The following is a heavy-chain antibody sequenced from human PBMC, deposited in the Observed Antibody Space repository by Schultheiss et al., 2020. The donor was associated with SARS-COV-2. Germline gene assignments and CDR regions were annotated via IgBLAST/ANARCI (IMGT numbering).Heavy chain of an antibody. Sequence: GGSLRLSCAASGFTFSSYGMHWVRQAPGKGLEWVAVIWYDGSNKYYADSVKGRFTISRDNSKNTLYLQMNSLRAEDTAVYYCAKVNWYYYDSSGYYYFDYWGQGTLVTVSS. J-gene: IGHJ4*02. V-gene: IGHV3-33*06. CDR3: AKVNWYYYDSSGYYYFDY. CDR2: IWYDGSNK. D-gene: IGHD3-22*01. CDR1: GFTFSSYG.